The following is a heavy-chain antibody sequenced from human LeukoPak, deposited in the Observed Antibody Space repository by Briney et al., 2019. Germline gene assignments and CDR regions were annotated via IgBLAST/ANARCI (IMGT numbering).Heavy chain of an antibody. D-gene: IGHD1-14*01. CDR3: ARAGLRRENHFDF. J-gene: IGHJ4*02. CDR1: GYSFSNYW. V-gene: IGHV5-51*01. CDR2: IYPGDSDT. Sequence: GESLKISCQGSGYSFSNYWIGWVRQVPGKGLEWMGIIYPGDSDTRYSPSFQGQVTFSADKSISTAYLQWSSLKASDTAMYFCARAGLRRENHFDFWGQGTLVTASS.